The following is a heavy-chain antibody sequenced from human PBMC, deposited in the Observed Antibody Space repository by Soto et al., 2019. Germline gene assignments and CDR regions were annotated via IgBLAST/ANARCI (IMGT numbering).Heavy chain of an antibody. CDR3: ASQDCGGDCSAHYYYYYGMDV. CDR1: GFTFSSYA. D-gene: IGHD2-21*02. V-gene: IGHV3-53*01. CDR2: IYSGGST. J-gene: IGHJ6*02. Sequence: GGSLRLSCAASGFTFSSYAMSWVRQAPGKGLEWVSVIYSGGSTYYADSVKGRFTISRDNSKNTLYLQMNSLRAEDTAVYYCASQDCGGDCSAHYYYYYGMDVWGQGTTVTVSS.